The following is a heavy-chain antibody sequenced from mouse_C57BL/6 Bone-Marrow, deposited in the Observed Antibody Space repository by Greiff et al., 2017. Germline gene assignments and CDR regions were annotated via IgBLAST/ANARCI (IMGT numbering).Heavy chain of an antibody. J-gene: IGHJ2*01. CDR2: IYPGSGNT. CDR3: SREGFAY. V-gene: IGHV1-81*01. Sequence: VQLQQSGAELARPGASVKLSCKASGYTFTSYGISWVKQRTGQGLEWIGQIYPGSGNTYYNEKFKGKATLTADKSSSTAYMGRRSLTSEDSAVYFCSREGFAYWGQGTTLTVSS. CDR1: GYTFTSYG.